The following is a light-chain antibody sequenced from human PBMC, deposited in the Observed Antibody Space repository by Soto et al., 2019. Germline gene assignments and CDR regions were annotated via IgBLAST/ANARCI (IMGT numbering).Light chain of an antibody. CDR3: QQYGSSPLT. CDR2: GAT. Sequence: EIVLTQSPGTLSLSPGERATLSCRASQSVSSXXLAWYQQTPRQAPRLLTYGATSRPTGIPDRFSGSGSGTDFTLTISRXEPEDFAVYYCQQYGSSPLTFGQGTKVEIK. J-gene: IGKJ1*01. CDR1: QSVSSXX. V-gene: IGKV3-20*01.